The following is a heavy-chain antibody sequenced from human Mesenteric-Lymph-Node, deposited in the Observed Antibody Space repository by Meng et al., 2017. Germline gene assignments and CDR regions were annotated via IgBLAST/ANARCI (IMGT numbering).Heavy chain of an antibody. CDR1: GGSISSGGYY. V-gene: IGHV4-61*08. CDR2: IYYSGST. Sequence: VQVQESGPGLVKPSQTLSLTCTVSGGSISSGGYYWSWIRQPPGKGLEWIGYIYYSGSTNYNPSLKSRVTISVDTSKNQFSLKLSSVTAADTAVYYCARSTGTTYYFDYWGQGTLVTVSS. D-gene: IGHD1-7*01. CDR3: ARSTGTTYYFDY. J-gene: IGHJ4*02.